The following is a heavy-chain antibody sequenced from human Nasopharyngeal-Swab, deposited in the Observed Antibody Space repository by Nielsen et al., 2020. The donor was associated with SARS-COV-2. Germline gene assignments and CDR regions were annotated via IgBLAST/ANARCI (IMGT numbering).Heavy chain of an antibody. CDR2: ISYDGSKK. Sequence: GESLKISCVASGFTFSSYAIHWVRQAPGKGLEWVAAISYDGSKKYYADSVKGRFTISRDNSRNTLYLQMNSLRAEDTAVYYCARDQGSSWYNYYYYYGMDVWGQGTTFTVAS. CDR3: ARDQGSSWYNYYYYYGMDV. J-gene: IGHJ6*02. V-gene: IGHV3-30-3*01. D-gene: IGHD6-13*01. CDR1: GFTFSSYA.